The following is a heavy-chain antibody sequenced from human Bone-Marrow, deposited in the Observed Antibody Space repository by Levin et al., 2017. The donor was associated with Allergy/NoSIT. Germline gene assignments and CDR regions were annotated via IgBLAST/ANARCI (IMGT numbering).Heavy chain of an antibody. J-gene: IGHJ4*02. CDR1: GFTFHTYG. CDR2: ISYDGSER. CDR3: AQLRIHYFDY. Sequence: PSETLSLTCAASGFTFHTYGMHWVRQAPGKGLEWVATISYDGSERSYVDSVKGRFTISRDNSKNTVYLQMSSLRTEDTAVYYCAQLRIHYFDYWGPGTLVAVSS. V-gene: IGHV3-30*18.